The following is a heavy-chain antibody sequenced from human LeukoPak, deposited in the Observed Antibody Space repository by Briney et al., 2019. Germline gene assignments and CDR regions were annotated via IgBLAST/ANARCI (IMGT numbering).Heavy chain of an antibody. CDR2: VYYGAST. J-gene: IGHJ6*02. CDR3: ARALVRGVMGRYYYGMDV. Sequence: PSETLSLTCTVSGGSISSYYWSWIRQPPGKGLEWIGYVYYGASTNYSPSLKSRVTISVDTSKNQFSLKLTSVTAADTAVYYCARALVRGVMGRYYYGMDVWGQGTTVTVSS. D-gene: IGHD3-10*01. V-gene: IGHV4-59*01. CDR1: GGSISSYY.